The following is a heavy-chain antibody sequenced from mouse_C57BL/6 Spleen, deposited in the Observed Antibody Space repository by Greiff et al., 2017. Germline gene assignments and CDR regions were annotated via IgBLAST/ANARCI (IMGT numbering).Heavy chain of an antibody. J-gene: IGHJ3*01. CDR1: GYTFTDYY. Sequence: EVQLQQSGPELVKPGASVKISCKASGYTFTDYYMNWVKQSHGKSLEWIGDINPNNGGTSYTQQFKGKATLTVAKSSSTAYMERRSLTSEDSAVYYSARYGMVTPFAYWGQGTLVTVSA. CDR2: INPNNGGT. D-gene: IGHD2-3*01. CDR3: ARYGMVTPFAY. V-gene: IGHV1-26*01.